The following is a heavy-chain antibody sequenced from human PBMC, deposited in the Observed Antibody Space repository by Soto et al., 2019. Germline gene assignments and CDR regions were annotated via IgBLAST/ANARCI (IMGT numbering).Heavy chain of an antibody. D-gene: IGHD4-17*01. CDR1: GFTFSSYW. CDR3: ARVSYGDYYFQH. Sequence: AGWSLRLSCAASGFTFSSYWMSLVRQAPGRGLEWVANIKQDGSEKYYVDSVKGRFTISRDNAKKSLYLQMNSLRAEDTAVYYCARVSYGDYYFQHWGEGTLVTVSS. V-gene: IGHV3-7*03. CDR2: IKQDGSEK. J-gene: IGHJ1*01.